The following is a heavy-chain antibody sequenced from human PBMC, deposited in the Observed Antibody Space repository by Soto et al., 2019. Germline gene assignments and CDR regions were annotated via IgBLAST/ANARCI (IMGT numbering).Heavy chain of an antibody. J-gene: IGHJ4*02. D-gene: IGHD6-13*01. CDR2: ISYDGSNK. Sequence: QVQLVESGGGVVQPGRSLRLSCAASGFTFSSYGMHWVRQAPGKGLEWVAVISYDGSNKYYADSVKGRFTISRDNSKNTLYLQMNSLRAEDTAVYYCAKDLLLEDNSSWRDYWGQGTLVTVSS. CDR1: GFTFSSYG. V-gene: IGHV3-30*18. CDR3: AKDLLLEDNSSWRDY.